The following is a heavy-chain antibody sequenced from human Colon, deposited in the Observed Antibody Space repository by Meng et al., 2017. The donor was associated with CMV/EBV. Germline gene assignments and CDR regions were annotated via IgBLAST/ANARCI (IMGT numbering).Heavy chain of an antibody. Sequence: SVKVSCKTSGGPFKSNAISWVRQAPGQGLEWMGGIIPIFGTPKYAQKFQGRVTITADESKSTTYMELSSLTSDDTAVYYCARSTLPAALNGFDPWGQGTLVTVSS. CDR2: IIPIFGTP. J-gene: IGHJ5*02. CDR1: GGPFKSNA. V-gene: IGHV1-69*13. D-gene: IGHD2-2*01. CDR3: ARSTLPAALNGFDP.